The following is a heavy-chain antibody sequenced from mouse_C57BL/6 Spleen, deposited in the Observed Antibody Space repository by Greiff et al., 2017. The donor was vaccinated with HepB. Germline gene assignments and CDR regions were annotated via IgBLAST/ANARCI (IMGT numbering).Heavy chain of an antibody. CDR3: ARSYSNYLYYFDY. CDR2: IRNKANGYTT. J-gene: IGHJ2*01. Sequence: EVHLVESGGGLVQPGGSLSLSCAASGFTFTDYYMSWVRQPPGKALEWLGFIRNKANGYTTEYSASVKGRFTISRDNSQSILYLQMNALRAEDSATYYCARSYSNYLYYFDYWGQGTTLTVSS. V-gene: IGHV7-3*01. D-gene: IGHD2-5*01. CDR1: GFTFTDYY.